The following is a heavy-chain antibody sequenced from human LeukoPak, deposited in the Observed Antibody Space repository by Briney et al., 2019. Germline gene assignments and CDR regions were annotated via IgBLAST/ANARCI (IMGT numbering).Heavy chain of an antibody. V-gene: IGHV4-34*01. CDR3: ARGTNTYYYDSSGSTFDY. CDR2: INHSGST. Sequence: PSETLSLTCAVYGGSFSGYYWSWIRQPPGKGLEWIGEINHSGSTNCNPSLKSRVTISVDTSKNQFSLKLSSVTAADTAVYYCARGTNTYYYDSSGSTFDYWGQGTLVTVSS. J-gene: IGHJ4*02. D-gene: IGHD3-22*01. CDR1: GGSFSGYY.